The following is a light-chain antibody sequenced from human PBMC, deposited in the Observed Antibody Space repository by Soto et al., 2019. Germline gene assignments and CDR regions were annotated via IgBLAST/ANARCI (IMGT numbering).Light chain of an antibody. CDR1: SSNIGSDT. Sequence: QSVLTQPPSASGTPGRRVTISCSGSSSNIGSDTVNWYQQVPGTAPKLLIYSNNRRPSGVPDRFSGSKSGTSASLAISGLQSEDEADYYCATWDDSLNRVVFGGGTKLTVL. V-gene: IGLV1-44*01. J-gene: IGLJ3*02. CDR3: ATWDDSLNRVV. CDR2: SNN.